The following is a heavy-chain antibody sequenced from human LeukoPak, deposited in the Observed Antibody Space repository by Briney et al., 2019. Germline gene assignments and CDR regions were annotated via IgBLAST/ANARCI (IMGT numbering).Heavy chain of an antibody. CDR1: GFTFSRLG. CDR3: AKEGDEFRGYLDV. V-gene: IGHV3-33*03. D-gene: IGHD3-16*01. Sequence: PGWALRLSCAASGFTFSRLGMQWVRQAPGKGLEWVAVIHNDGTQGQYADSVKGRFTISKDNSQNTLYLQMNNLRDDDTAVYYCAKEGDEFRGYLDVWGKGTTVTVSS. J-gene: IGHJ6*03. CDR2: IHNDGTQG.